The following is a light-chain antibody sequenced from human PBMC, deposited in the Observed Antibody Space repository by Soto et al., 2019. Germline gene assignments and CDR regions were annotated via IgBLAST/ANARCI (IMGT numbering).Light chain of an antibody. CDR3: QQSLTIPYT. J-gene: IGKJ2*01. Sequence: DIQMTQSPSSLSASLGDRVTITCRASQTISTHLNWYQQKPGKAPKLLIYAASTLQSGVPSRFSGSGSGTDFTLTINSLQPEDFATYYCQQSLTIPYTFGQGTKLEIK. CDR2: AAS. CDR1: QTISTH. V-gene: IGKV1-39*01.